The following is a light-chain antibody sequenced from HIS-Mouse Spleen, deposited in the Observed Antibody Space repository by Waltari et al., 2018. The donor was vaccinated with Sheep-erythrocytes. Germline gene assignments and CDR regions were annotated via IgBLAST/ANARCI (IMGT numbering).Light chain of an antibody. V-gene: IGLV3-1*01. J-gene: IGLJ2*01. CDR2: QDS. CDR3: QAWDSSTVV. CDR1: KLGDKY. Sequence: SYELTQPPSVSVSPGQTASITCSGDKLGDKYACWYQQKPGQSPVLVIYQDSNRPSGTPERFSGSNSGNTATLPISGTQAMDEADYYCQAWDSSTVVFGGGTKLTVL.